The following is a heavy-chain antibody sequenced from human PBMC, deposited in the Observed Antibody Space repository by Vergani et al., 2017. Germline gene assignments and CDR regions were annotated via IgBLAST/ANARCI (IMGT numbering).Heavy chain of an antibody. CDR1: GSSISSGSYY. V-gene: IGHV4-61*02. D-gene: IGHD6-19*01. CDR3: ARESIAVAGTLFNNWFDP. CDR2: IYTSGST. J-gene: IGHJ5*02. Sequence: QVQLQESGPGLVKPSQTLSLTFTVSGSSISSGSYYWSWIRQPAGKGLEWIGRIYTSGSTNYNPSLKSRVTISVDTSKNQFSLKLSSVTAADTAVYYCARESIAVAGTLFNNWFDPWGQGTLVTVSS.